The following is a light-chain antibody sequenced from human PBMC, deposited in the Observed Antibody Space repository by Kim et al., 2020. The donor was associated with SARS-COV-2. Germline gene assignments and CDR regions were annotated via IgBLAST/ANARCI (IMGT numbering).Light chain of an antibody. V-gene: IGLV2-8*01. CDR2: EVT. J-gene: IGLJ2*01. CDR1: SSDVRGYKY. CDR3: CSYAGSNKLV. Sequence: QSVLTQPPSASGSPGQSVTISCTGTSSDVRGYKYVSWFQQHPGKAPKLMIYEVTKRPSGVPDRFSASKSGNTASLTVSGLQAEDEADYYCCSYAGSNKLVFGGGTQLTVL.